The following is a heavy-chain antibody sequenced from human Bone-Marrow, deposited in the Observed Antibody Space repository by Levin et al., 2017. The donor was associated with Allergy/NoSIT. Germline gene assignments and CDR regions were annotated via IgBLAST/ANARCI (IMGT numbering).Heavy chain of an antibody. J-gene: IGHJ2*01. V-gene: IGHV1-24*01. CDR3: ATSFGGYYGGPRGYFDL. CDR2: FDPEDGET. CDR1: GYTLTELS. Sequence: ASVKVSCKVSGYTLTELSMHWVRQAPGKGLEWMGGFDPEDGETIYAQKFQGRVTMTEDTSTDTAYMELSSLRSEDTAVYYCATSFGGYYGGPRGYFDLWGRGTLVTVSS. D-gene: IGHD4-23*01.